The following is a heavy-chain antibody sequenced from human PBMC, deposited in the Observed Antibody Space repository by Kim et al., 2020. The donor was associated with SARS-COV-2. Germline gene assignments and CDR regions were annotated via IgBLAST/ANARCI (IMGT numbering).Heavy chain of an antibody. CDR3: ARDERGYFDY. CDR2: TA. J-gene: IGHJ4*02. V-gene: IGHV1-69*01. Sequence: TANYAQKFQGRVTITADESTSTAYMELSSLRSEDTAVYYCARDERGYFDYWGQGTLVTVSS.